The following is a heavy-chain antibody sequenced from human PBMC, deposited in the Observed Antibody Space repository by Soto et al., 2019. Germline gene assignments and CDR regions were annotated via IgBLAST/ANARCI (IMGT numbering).Heavy chain of an antibody. CDR2: MNMDGNRI. CDR3: VRGDGVRYDGHCYLGRH. Sequence: EVQLVESGGGLVQPGGSLRLSCAASGFTFSSYWMHWVRQAPGKGLEWVSRMNMDGNRISYVDSVKGRCTISRDNAKNTFYMEMNSARVDDTAVYYCVRGDGVRYDGHCYLGRHWGQGSLVTVSS. CDR1: GFTFSSYW. V-gene: IGHV3-74*01. D-gene: IGHD2-8*01. J-gene: IGHJ4*02.